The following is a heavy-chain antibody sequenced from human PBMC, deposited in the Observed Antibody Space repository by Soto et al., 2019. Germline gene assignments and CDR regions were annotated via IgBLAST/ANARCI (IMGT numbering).Heavy chain of an antibody. CDR3: ARVRLDDYSNLVVY. V-gene: IGHV4-30-4*01. Sequence: SETLSLTCTVSGGSISSGDYYWSWIRQPPGKGLEWIGYIYYSGSTYYNPSLKSRVTISVDTSKNQFSVKLSSVTAADTAVYYCARVRLDDYSNLVVYWGQGTLVTVSS. J-gene: IGHJ4*02. CDR1: GGSISSGDYY. CDR2: IYYSGST. D-gene: IGHD4-4*01.